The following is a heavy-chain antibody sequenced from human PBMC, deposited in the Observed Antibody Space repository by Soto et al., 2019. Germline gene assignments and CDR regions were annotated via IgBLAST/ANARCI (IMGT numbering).Heavy chain of an antibody. D-gene: IGHD3-10*01. CDR3: AREYGAGSRFDS. Sequence: QVQLVQSGAEVKKPGASVKVSCKASGYTFTSYGIIWVRQAPGQGLDWMGWISAYNGNTNYAQKLQGRVTMTTDTDTSTAYMELRRLRSDDTSVYYCAREYGAGSRFDSWGQGTLVTVSP. CDR2: ISAYNGNT. V-gene: IGHV1-18*01. CDR1: GYTFTSYG. J-gene: IGHJ4*02.